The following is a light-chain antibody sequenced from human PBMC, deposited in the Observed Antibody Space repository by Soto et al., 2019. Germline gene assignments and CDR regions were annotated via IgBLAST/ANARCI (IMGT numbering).Light chain of an antibody. CDR1: NTDVGGYGY. J-gene: IGLJ3*02. V-gene: IGLV2-11*01. CDR3: CSYAGSYTLV. Sequence: QSVLTQPRSVSGSPGQSVTISCTGTNTDVGGYGYVSWYQQHPAKAPQLLIYDVSERPSGVPDRFSGSKSGNTASLTISGLQAEDEADYYCCSYAGSYTLVFGGGTKVTVL. CDR2: DVS.